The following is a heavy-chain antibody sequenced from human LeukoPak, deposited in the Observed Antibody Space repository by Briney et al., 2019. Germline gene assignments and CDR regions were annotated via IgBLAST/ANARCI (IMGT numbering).Heavy chain of an antibody. CDR1: GYTFTSYG. CDR3: ARGIGRTDAFDI. CDR2: MNPNSGNT. J-gene: IGHJ3*02. D-gene: IGHD1/OR15-1a*01. Sequence: ASVKVSCKASGYTFTSYGISWVRQATGQGLEWMGWMNPNSGNTGYAQKFQGRVTMTRNTSISTAYMELSSLRSEDTAVYYCARGIGRTDAFDIWGQGTMVTVSS. V-gene: IGHV1-8*02.